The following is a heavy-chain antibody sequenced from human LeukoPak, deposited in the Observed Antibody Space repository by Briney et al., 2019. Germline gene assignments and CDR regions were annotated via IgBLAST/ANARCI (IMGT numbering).Heavy chain of an antibody. CDR2: INPNSGGT. V-gene: IGHV1-2*02. CDR3: ASQSTWFGELFYFDY. D-gene: IGHD3-10*01. Sequence: ASVKASCKASGYTFTGYYMHWVRQAPGQGLEWMGWINPNSGGTNYAQKFQGRVTMTRDTSISTAYMELSRLRSDDTAVYYCASQSTWFGELFYFDYWGQGTLVTVSS. J-gene: IGHJ4*02. CDR1: GYTFTGYY.